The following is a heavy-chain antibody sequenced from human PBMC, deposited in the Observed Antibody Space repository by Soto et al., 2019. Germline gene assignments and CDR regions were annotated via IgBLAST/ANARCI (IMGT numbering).Heavy chain of an antibody. J-gene: IGHJ5*02. Sequence: SETLSLTCTVSGGSISSYHWSWIRQPPGKGLEWIGYVYYSGSTNYNPSLKSRVTISVDTSKNLFSLKLRSVTAADTAVYYCARGLYDYSNPPLTWSDPWGQGTQVTVSS. V-gene: IGHV4-59*01. CDR3: ARGLYDYSNPPLTWSDP. D-gene: IGHD4-4*01. CDR2: VYYSGST. CDR1: GGSISSYH.